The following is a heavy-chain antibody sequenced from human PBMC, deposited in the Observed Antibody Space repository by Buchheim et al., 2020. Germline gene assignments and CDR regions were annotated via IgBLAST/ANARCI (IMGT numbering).Heavy chain of an antibody. J-gene: IGHJ5*02. CDR1: GGSISSSSYY. CDR3: ARQRAVEMATTGGWFDP. Sequence: QLQLQESGPGLVKPSETLSLTCTVSGGSISSSSYYWGWIRQPPGKGLEWIGSIYYSGSTYYNPSLKSRVTISVDTSKNQFSLKLSSVTAADTAVYYCARQRAVEMATTGGWFDPWGQGTL. D-gene: IGHD5-24*01. V-gene: IGHV4-39*01. CDR2: IYYSGST.